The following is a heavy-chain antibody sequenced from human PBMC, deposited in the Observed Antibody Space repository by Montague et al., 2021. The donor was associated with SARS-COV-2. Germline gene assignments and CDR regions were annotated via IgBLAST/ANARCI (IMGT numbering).Heavy chain of an antibody. Sequence: CAISGDSVASNRAAWDWNRQSPSRGLEWLGRTYYRSKWYNDYAVSVKSRITINPDTSKNQFSLQLNSVTPEDTAVYYCAREHPPPLWFGELDYYGMDVWGQGTTVTVSS. J-gene: IGHJ6*02. CDR1: GDSVASNRAA. CDR2: TYYRSKWYN. CDR3: AREHPPPLWFGELDYYGMDV. D-gene: IGHD3-10*01. V-gene: IGHV6-1*01.